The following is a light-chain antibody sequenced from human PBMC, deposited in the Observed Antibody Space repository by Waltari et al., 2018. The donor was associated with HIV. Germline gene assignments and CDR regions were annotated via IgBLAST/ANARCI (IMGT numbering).Light chain of an antibody. V-gene: IGLV1-40*01. J-gene: IGLJ3*02. CDR2: NNF. Sequence: QSVLTQPPSVSGAPGQRVTISCTGSRSNIGAGYAVHWYQQLTGTAPELCSYNNFYRTSGVPDRFSGSKSGTSASLAIAGLQAEDEADYYCQSYDSGRRVFGGGTKLAVL. CDR3: QSYDSGRRV. CDR1: RSNIGAGYA.